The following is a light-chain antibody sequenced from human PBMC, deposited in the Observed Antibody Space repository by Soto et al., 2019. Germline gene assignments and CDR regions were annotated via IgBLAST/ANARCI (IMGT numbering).Light chain of an antibody. V-gene: IGKV1-27*01. J-gene: IGKJ1*01. CDR2: GTS. CDR1: QDIEGF. CDR3: QKYNKAPWK. Sequence: IRMTQSPSSLSASAGDKVTITCRASQDIEGFLAWYQQKPGTAPKLLVYGTSTLPSGVPSRFSGSGWGTDFILTISSLQPEDVATYYCQKYNKAPWKFGQGTKVDIK.